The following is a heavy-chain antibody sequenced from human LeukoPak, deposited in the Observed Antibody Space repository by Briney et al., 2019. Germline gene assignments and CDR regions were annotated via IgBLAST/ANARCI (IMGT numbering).Heavy chain of an antibody. V-gene: IGHV1-2*02. D-gene: IGHD1-26*01. CDR1: GYTFTGYY. CDR2: INPNSGGT. CDR3: ATLYSGSLPDAFDI. J-gene: IGHJ3*02. Sequence: ASVKVSCKASGYTFTGYYMHWVRQDPGQGLEWMGWINPNSGGTNYAQKFQGRVTMTRDTSISTAYMELSRLRSDDTAVYYCATLYSGSLPDAFDIWGQGTMVTVSS.